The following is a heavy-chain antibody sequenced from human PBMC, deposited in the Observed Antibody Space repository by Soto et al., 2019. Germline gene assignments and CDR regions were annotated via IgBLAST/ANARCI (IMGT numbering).Heavy chain of an antibody. CDR3: ARGPYYDLIWNYYYMDV. V-gene: IGHV4-59*08. CDR2: MYYSGST. D-gene: IGHD3-16*01. J-gene: IGHJ6*03. CDR1: GVSISGHY. Sequence: PSETLSLTCSVSGVSISGHYWSWVRQTPGKGLEWIGYMYYSGSTNYNPSLKSRVTISVDTSKNHFSLRLTSVTAADTAVYYCARGPYYDLIWNYYYMDVWGKGTTVTVSS.